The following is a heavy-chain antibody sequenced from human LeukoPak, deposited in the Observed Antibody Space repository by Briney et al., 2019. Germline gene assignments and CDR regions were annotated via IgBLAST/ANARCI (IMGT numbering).Heavy chain of an antibody. CDR1: GFNFRTSW. CDR3: SRDRAYSTFDF. CDR2: MNPDGSAK. J-gene: IGHJ4*02. D-gene: IGHD2-15*01. Sequence: PGGSLRLSCVVSGFNFRTSWMVWVRQAPGKGLEWVGNMNPDGSAKNYLNSVRGRFTISRDNAKNSLFLQMNSLRAEDTAVYYCSRDRAYSTFDFWGQGTLVTVSS. V-gene: IGHV3-7*01.